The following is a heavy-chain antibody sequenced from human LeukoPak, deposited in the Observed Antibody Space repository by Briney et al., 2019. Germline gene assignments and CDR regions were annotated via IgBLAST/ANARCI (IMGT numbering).Heavy chain of an antibody. J-gene: IGHJ4*02. CDR1: GGSISSSSYY. D-gene: IGHD2-15*01. V-gene: IGHV4-39*01. CDR2: IYYSGST. CDR3: ARRYCSGGSCYPSGFDY. Sequence: SETLSLTCTVSGGSISSSSYYWGWIRQPPGKGLEWIGSIYYSGSTYYNPSLKSRVTISVDTSKNQFSLKLSSVTAADTAVYYCARRYCSGGSCYPSGFDYWGQGTLVTVSS.